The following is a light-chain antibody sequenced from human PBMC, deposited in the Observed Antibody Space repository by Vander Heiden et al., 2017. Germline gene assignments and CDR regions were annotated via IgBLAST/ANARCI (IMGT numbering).Light chain of an antibody. CDR3: QQSYSTPPYT. V-gene: IGKV1-39*01. CDR1: QSISRY. CDR2: AAS. Sequence: IQMTQSPSSLSASVGDRVTITCRASQSISRYLNWYQLKPGKAPKLLIYAASSLQSGVPSRFSGSGSGTDFTLTISSLQPEDFATYSCQQSYSTPPYTFGQGTKLEIK. J-gene: IGKJ2*01.